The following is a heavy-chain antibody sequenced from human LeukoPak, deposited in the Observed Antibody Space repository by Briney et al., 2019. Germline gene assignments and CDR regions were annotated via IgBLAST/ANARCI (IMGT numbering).Heavy chain of an antibody. Sequence: GASVKVSCKASGGTFSSYAISWVRQAPGQGLEWMGGIIPIFGTANYAQKFQGRVTITTDESTSTAYMELSSLRSEDTAVYYCARSWIQLWLSSGFDYWGQGTVVTVSS. J-gene: IGHJ4*02. CDR1: GGTFSSYA. CDR2: IIPIFGTA. CDR3: ARSWIQLWLSSGFDY. D-gene: IGHD5-18*01. V-gene: IGHV1-69*05.